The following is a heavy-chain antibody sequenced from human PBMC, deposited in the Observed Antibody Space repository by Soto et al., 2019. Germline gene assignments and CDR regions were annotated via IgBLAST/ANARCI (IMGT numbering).Heavy chain of an antibody. CDR3: ARTSSRRAFDI. CDR1: GFTFSDYY. V-gene: IGHV3-11*06. Sequence: QVQLVESGGGLVKPGGSLRLSCSASGFTFSDYYMSWIRQSPGKGLEWVSYISSSSNYTNFADSVKGRFTISRDNAKNSLYLQMNSLRVEDTAVYYCARTSSRRAFDIWGQGTMVTVSS. CDR2: ISSSSNYT. D-gene: IGHD6-25*01. J-gene: IGHJ3*02.